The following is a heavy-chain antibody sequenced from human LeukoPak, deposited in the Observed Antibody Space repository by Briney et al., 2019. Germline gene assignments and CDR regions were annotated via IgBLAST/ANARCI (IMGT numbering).Heavy chain of an antibody. D-gene: IGHD3-3*01. CDR2: ISSSSYI. V-gene: IGHV3-21*01. J-gene: IGHJ6*03. CDR3: ARVGTYYDFWSGYHYYYYMDV. Sequence: GGSLRLSCAASGFTFSSYSMNWVRQAPGKGLEWVSSISSSSYIYYADSVKGRFTISRDNAKNSLYLQMNSLRAEDTAVYYCARVGTYYDFWSGYHYYYYMDVWGKGTTVTVSS. CDR1: GFTFSSYS.